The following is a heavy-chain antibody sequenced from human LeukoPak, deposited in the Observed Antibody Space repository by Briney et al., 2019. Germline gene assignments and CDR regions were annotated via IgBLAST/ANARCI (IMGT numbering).Heavy chain of an antibody. CDR1: GFTFSTYE. D-gene: IGHD4/OR15-4a*01. CDR3: AREPTIPYFEY. J-gene: IGHJ4*02. Sequence: GGSLRLSCAASGFTFSTYEMNWVRQAPGKGLEWVSYISSSGTVIYYADSVKGRFTISRDNAKKSLYLQMNSLRAEDTAVDYCAREPTIPYFEYWGKGTVVTVPS. CDR2: ISSSGTVI. V-gene: IGHV3-48*03.